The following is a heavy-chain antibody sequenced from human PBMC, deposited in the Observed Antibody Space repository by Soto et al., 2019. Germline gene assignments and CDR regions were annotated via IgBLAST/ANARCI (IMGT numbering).Heavy chain of an antibody. J-gene: IGHJ4*02. CDR3: ARVGPAHYYDSSGYYSPLDY. D-gene: IGHD3-22*01. CDR1: GDTFSSYA. Sequence: QVRLVQSGAEVKKPGSSVKVSCKASGDTFSSYAINWVRQAPGQGLEWMGGIIPMFGTANYAQKFKGRVTITAGESTSTVYMELSRLRSEDTAVYYCARVGPAHYYDSSGYYSPLDYWGQGTLVTVSS. V-gene: IGHV1-69*01. CDR2: IIPMFGTA.